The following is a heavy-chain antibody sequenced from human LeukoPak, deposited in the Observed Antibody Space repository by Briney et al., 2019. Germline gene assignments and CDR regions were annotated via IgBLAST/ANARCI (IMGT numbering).Heavy chain of an antibody. Sequence: GGSLRLSCAASGFTFSNYWMHWVRQAPGKGLVWVTRINTDGSTTSYADSVEGRFTISRDNAKNTLYLQMNSLRAEDTAVYYCAKTSIAAAGTERFDPWGQGTLVTVSS. CDR2: INTDGSTT. CDR3: AKTSIAAAGTERFDP. D-gene: IGHD6-13*01. J-gene: IGHJ5*02. V-gene: IGHV3-74*01. CDR1: GFTFSNYW.